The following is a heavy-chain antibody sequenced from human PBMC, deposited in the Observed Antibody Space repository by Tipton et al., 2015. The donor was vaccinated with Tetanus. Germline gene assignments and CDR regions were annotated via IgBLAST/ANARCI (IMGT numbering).Heavy chain of an antibody. J-gene: IGHJ3*01. D-gene: IGHD1-26*01. CDR2: IWYDGSNA. CDR1: GLTFSNHA. V-gene: IGHV3-33*08. CDR3: ARRTNSGHVYNPLDL. Sequence: SLRLSCVASGLTFSNHAMSWVRQAPGKGLERVALIWYDGSNADYAHSVRGRFTISRDNSKNTLSLQMNSLRAEDTAVYYCARRTNSGHVYNPLDLWGQGTMVIVSA.